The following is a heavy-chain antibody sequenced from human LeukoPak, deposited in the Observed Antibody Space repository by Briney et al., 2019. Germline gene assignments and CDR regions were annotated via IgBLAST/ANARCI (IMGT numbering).Heavy chain of an antibody. D-gene: IGHD3-9*01. J-gene: IGHJ4*02. CDR2: INPNSGGT. CDR1: GYTFTGYY. CDR3: ARADVLTGYYRLDY. Sequence: ASVKVSCKASGYTFTGYYMHWVRQAPGQGPEWMGWINPNSGGTNYAQKFQGRVTMTRDTSISTAYMELSRLRSDDTAVYYCARADVLTGYYRLDYWGQGTLVTVSS. V-gene: IGHV1-2*02.